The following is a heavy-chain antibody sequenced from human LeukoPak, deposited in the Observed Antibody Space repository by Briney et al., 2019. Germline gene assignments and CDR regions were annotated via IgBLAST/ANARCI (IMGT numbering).Heavy chain of an antibody. CDR2: IKPDGSEK. V-gene: IGHV3-7*01. CDR3: ASGGYNWNRLDY. CDR1: GLTFSSCF. D-gene: IGHD1-20*01. J-gene: IGHJ4*02. Sequence: GGSLRLSCAASGLTFSSCFMTWVRQAPGKGLEWVANIKPDGSEKYYMDSVKGRFTISRDNAKNSLYLQMNSLRAEDTAVYYCASGGYNWNRLDYWGQGTLVTVSS.